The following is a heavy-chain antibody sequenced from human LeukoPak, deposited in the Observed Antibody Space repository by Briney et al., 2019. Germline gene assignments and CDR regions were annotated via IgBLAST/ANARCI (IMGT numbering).Heavy chain of an antibody. CDR3: ARGLGQYDY. Sequence: SETLSLTCAVYAEPFSNYFWSWIRQSPGKGLEWIGEINHSGSTNYNSSLTSRVTISVDTSKNQFSLNLSSVTAADTAIYYCARGLGQYDYWGQGTLVTVSS. J-gene: IGHJ4*02. CDR1: AEPFSNYF. V-gene: IGHV4-34*01. D-gene: IGHD5-24*01. CDR2: INHSGST.